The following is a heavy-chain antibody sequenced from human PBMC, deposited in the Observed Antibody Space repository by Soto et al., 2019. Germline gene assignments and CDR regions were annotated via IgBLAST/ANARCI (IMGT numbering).Heavy chain of an antibody. V-gene: IGHV3-23*01. CDR3: SKDASDYDYIWGSYRRNWFDP. D-gene: IGHD3-16*02. CDR1: GFTFSSYA. J-gene: IGHJ5*02. Sequence: GGSLRLSCAASGFTFSSYAMSWVRQAPGKGLEWVSAISGSGGSTYYADSVKGRFTISRDNSKNTLYLQMNSLRAEDTAVYYCSKDASDYDYIWGSYRRNWFDPWGQGTLVTVSS. CDR2: ISGSGGST.